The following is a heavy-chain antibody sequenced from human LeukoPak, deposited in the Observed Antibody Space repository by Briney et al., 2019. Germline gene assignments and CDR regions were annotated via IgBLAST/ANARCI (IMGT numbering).Heavy chain of an antibody. CDR1: GFTVSSNC. CDR3: ARLDYGDYVGY. J-gene: IGHJ4*02. D-gene: IGHD4-17*01. CDR2: IYSGGST. Sequence: GGSLRLSCAASGFTVSSNCMSWVRQAPGKGLEWVSVIYSGGSTYYADSVKGRFTISRDNSKNTLYLQMNSLRAEDTAVYYCARLDYGDYVGYWGQGTLVTVSS. V-gene: IGHV3-53*01.